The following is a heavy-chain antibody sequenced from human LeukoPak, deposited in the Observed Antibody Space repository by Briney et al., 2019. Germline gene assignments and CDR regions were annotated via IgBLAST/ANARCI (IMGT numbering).Heavy chain of an antibody. D-gene: IGHD4-17*01. V-gene: IGHV4-39*01. J-gene: IGHJ5*02. CDR3: ARGDDYVPLPWRNWFDP. Sequence: SETLSLTCTVSGGSISSNNYYWGWVRQPPGKGLEWVGSIYYSGSTYFNPSLKSRVTISVDTSKNQFSLKLSSVTAADTAVYYCARGDDYVPLPWRNWFDPWGQGTLVTVSS. CDR1: GGSISSNNYY. CDR2: IYYSGST.